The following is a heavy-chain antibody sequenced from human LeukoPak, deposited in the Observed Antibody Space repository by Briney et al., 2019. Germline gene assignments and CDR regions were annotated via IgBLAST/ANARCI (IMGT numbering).Heavy chain of an antibody. CDR2: INPSGGST. V-gene: IGHV1-46*01. D-gene: IGHD3-22*01. Sequence: ASVKVSCKASGYTFTSYYMHWVRQAPGQGLEWMGIINPSGGSTSYAQKFQGRVTTTRDTSTSTVYMELSSLRSEDTAVYYCARIGGSDSSGYYSPFDYWGQGTLVTVSS. CDR3: ARIGGSDSSGYYSPFDY. CDR1: GYTFTSYY. J-gene: IGHJ4*02.